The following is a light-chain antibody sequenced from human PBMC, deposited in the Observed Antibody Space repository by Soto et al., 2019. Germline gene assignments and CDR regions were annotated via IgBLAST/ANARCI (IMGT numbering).Light chain of an antibody. CDR2: GAF. CDR1: QSVSGSY. CDR3: QQYGSSRT. Sequence: EIVLTQSPGTLSLSPGERATLSCRASQSVSGSYLAWYQQKPGQAPRLLIYGAFSRATGIPERFSGSGSGTDFNLTISRLEPEVFAVYYCQQYGSSRTFGQGTKVDIK. V-gene: IGKV3-20*01. J-gene: IGKJ1*01.